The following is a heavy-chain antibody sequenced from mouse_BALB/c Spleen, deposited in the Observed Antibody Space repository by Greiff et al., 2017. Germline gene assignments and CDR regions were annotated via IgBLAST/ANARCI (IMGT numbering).Heavy chain of an antibody. D-gene: IGHD2-2*01. Sequence: VQLQQSGPSLVKPSQTLSLTCSVTGDSITSGYWNWIRKFPGNKLEYMGYISYSGSTYYNPSLKSRISITRDTSKNQYYLQLNSVTTEDTATYYCARYLYGYDGDWYFDVWGAGTTVTVSS. J-gene: IGHJ1*01. V-gene: IGHV3-8*02. CDR1: GDSITSGY. CDR3: ARYLYGYDGDWYFDV. CDR2: ISYSGST.